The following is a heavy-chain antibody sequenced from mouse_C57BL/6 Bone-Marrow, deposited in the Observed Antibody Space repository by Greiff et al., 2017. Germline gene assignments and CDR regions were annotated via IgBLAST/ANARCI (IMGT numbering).Heavy chain of an antibody. V-gene: IGHV1-18*01. CDR2: INPNNGGT. Sequence: EVQLQQSGPELVKPGASVKIPCKASGYTFTDYNMDWVKQSHGKSLEWIGDINPNNGGTIYNQKFKGKATLTVDKSSSTAYMELRSLTSEDTAVYYCARRWLPSYWYVDVWGTGTTVTVSS. J-gene: IGHJ1*03. CDR1: GYTFTDYN. CDR3: ARRWLPSYWYVDV. D-gene: IGHD2-2*01.